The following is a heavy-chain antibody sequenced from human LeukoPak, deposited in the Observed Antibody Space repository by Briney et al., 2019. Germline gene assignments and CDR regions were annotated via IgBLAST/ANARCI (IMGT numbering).Heavy chain of an antibody. CDR1: GFPFSSYW. D-gene: IGHD1-26*01. CDR2: INSDGSST. Sequence: SGGSLRLSCVASGFPFSSYWMTWVRQAPGKGLVWVSRINSDGSSTSYADSVKGRFTISRDNAMNTLYLQMNSLRADDTAVYYCASTSGRYRFDPWGQGTLVTVSS. V-gene: IGHV3-74*01. J-gene: IGHJ5*02. CDR3: ASTSGRYRFDP.